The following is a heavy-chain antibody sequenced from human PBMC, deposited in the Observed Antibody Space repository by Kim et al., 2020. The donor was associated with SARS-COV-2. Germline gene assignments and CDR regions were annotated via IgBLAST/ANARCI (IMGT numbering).Heavy chain of an antibody. V-gene: IGHV3-11*01. Sequence: YCAASVKRRITISRDTASKSLYLEMNSLRAEDTAVYYCARHRARVATIIDSWGQGTLVTVSS. CDR3: ARHRARVATIIDS. D-gene: IGHD5-12*01. J-gene: IGHJ4*02.